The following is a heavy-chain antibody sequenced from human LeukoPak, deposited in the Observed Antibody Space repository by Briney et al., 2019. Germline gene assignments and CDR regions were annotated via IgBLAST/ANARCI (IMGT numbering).Heavy chain of an antibody. CDR3: ARALVGAILHAFDI. CDR1: GFTFISYA. D-gene: IGHD1-26*01. V-gene: IGHV3-23*01. J-gene: IGHJ3*02. Sequence: GGTLRLSCAASGFTFISYAMSWVRQAPGKGLEWVSTISDSGGSTYYADSLKGRFTISRDNSKNTLYLQMNSLRAEDTAVFYCARALVGAILHAFDIWGQGTMVTVSS. CDR2: ISDSGGST.